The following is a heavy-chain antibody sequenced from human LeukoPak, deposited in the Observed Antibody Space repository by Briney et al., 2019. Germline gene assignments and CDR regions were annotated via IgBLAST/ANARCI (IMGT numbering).Heavy chain of an antibody. D-gene: IGHD2-15*01. V-gene: IGHV3-21*01. CDR3: ARGTVVAEYFDY. CDR2: ISSGSNYI. J-gene: IGHJ4*02. CDR1: GFTFSGYS. Sequence: GGSLRLSCVASGFTFSGYSMNCVRQAPGKGLEWVSSISSGSNYIYYADSVKGRFTISRDNGKNSLYLQMNSLRAEDTAVYYCARGTVVAEYFDYWGQGTLVTVSS.